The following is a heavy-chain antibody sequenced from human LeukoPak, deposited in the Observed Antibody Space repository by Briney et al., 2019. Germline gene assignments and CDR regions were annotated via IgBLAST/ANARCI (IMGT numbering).Heavy chain of an antibody. V-gene: IGHV3-23*01. J-gene: IGHJ4*02. Sequence: GGSLRLSCAASGFTFSTYAMSWVRQPPGKGLEWVSTIGARGGSTYYADSVKGRFTISRDNSKNTLYLHMNSLRAEDTAVYYCARDRAGGYDVFDYWGQGTLVTVSS. CDR3: ARDRAGGYDVFDY. CDR1: GFTFSTYA. CDR2: IGARGGST. D-gene: IGHD5-12*01.